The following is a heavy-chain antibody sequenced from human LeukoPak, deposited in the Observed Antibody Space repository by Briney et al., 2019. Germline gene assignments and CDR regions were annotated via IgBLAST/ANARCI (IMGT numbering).Heavy chain of an antibody. CDR1: GFTFSGSA. Sequence: GGSLRLSCAASGFTFSGSAMHWVRQASGKGLEWVGRIRSKANSYATAYAASVKGRFTISRDDSKNTLYLQMNSLRAEDTAVYYCAKDPRDRYSGSYYYYMDVWGKGTTVTISS. CDR2: IRSKANSYAT. CDR3: AKDPRDRYSGSYYYYMDV. J-gene: IGHJ6*03. D-gene: IGHD1-26*01. V-gene: IGHV3-73*01.